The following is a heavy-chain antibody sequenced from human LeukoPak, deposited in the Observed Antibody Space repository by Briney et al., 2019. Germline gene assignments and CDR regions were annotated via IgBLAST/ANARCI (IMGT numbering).Heavy chain of an antibody. D-gene: IGHD3-22*01. J-gene: IGHJ4*02. CDR1: GFIFSSYS. CDR3: ARTYYYDSSAYYPVDY. CDR2: IWYDGSNK. V-gene: IGHV3-33*08. Sequence: HPWGSLSLSCAASGFIFSSYSLHWVCQAPGKGLEWVAVIWYDGSNKHYADSVKGRFTNYRENSKNTLYLQMNSLRAEDTAVYYCARTYYYDSSAYYPVDYWEQPRLLSVSS.